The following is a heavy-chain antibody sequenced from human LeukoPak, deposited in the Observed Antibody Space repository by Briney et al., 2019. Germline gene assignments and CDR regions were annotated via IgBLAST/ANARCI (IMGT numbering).Heavy chain of an antibody. CDR1: GFTFSSYA. J-gene: IGHJ6*03. CDR3: AKANEAYDFWSGYYTFGGTFGYYYYMDV. Sequence: GGSLRLSCAASGFTFSSYAMSWVRLAPGKGLEWVSAISGSGGSTYYADSVKGRFTISRDNSKNTLYLQMNSLRAEDTAVYYCAKANEAYDFWSGYYTFGGTFGYYYYMDVWGKGTTVTVSS. CDR2: ISGSGGST. V-gene: IGHV3-23*01. D-gene: IGHD3-3*01.